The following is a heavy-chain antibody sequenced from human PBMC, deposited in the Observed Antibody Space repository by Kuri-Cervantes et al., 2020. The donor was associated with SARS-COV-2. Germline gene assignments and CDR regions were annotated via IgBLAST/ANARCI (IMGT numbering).Heavy chain of an antibody. J-gene: IGHJ5*02. Sequence: GESLKISCAASGFTFSSYAMHWVRQAPGKGLEWVAVISYDGSNKYYADSVKGRFTISRDNSKNTLYLQMNSLRAEDTAVYYCARRWFDPWGQGTLVAFSS. CDR2: ISYDGSNK. CDR1: GFTFSSYA. CDR3: ARRWFDP. V-gene: IGHV3-30*04.